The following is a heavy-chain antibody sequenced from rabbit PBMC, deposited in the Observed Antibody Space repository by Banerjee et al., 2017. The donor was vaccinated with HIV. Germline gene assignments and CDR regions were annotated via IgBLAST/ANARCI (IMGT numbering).Heavy chain of an antibody. J-gene: IGHJ4*01. CDR1: GFSFSSSYW. CDR3: ARGYSGDGYPTTYIHL. D-gene: IGHD6-1*01. V-gene: IGHV1S43*01. CDR2: IYTSSGST. Sequence: QEQLEESGGDLVQPEGSLTLTCTASGFSFSSSYWICWVRQAPGKGLELIACIYTSSGSTWYASWVNGRFTISRSTSLNTVDLRMTSLTDADTATYFCARGYSGDGYPTTYIHLRGQGTLVTVS.